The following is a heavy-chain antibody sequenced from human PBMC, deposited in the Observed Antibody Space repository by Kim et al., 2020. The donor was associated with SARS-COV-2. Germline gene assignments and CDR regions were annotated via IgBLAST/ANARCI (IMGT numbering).Heavy chain of an antibody. CDR3: ARGFTASP. Sequence: GGSLRLSCAASGFTFISFWMTWVRQAPGKGLEWVANIKPDGSEKHSVDSVTGRFTISRENAKNSLYLLMNSLRAEDTAENYFARGFTASPWGQGTLGTGS. V-gene: IGHV3-7*03. CDR2: IKPDGSEK. D-gene: IGHD2-21*02. J-gene: IGHJ5*02. CDR1: GFTFISFW.